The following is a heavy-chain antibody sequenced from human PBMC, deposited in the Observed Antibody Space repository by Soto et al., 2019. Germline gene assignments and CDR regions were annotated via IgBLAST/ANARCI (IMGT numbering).Heavy chain of an antibody. J-gene: IGHJ6*02. CDR2: IIPIFGTA. D-gene: IGHD2-15*01. CDR1: GGTFSSYA. V-gene: IGHV1-69*06. Sequence: SVKVSCKASGGTFSSYAISWVRQAPGQGLEWMGGIIPIFGTANYAQKFQGRVTITADKSTSTAYMELSSLRSEDTAVYYCARTHGGNDQALILYYYYYGMDVWGQGTTVTVSS. CDR3: ARTHGGNDQALILYYYYYGMDV.